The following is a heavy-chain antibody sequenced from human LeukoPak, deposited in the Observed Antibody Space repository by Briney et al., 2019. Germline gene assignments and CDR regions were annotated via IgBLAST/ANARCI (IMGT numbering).Heavy chain of an antibody. CDR3: ARETYYYDSSGYLGDDAFDI. CDR2: ISGNGGST. J-gene: IGHJ3*02. Sequence: GGSLRLSCAASGFTFSSYAMHWVRQAPGKGLEYVSAISGNGGSTYYANSVKGRFTISRDNSKNTLYLQMGSLRAEDMAVYYCARETYYYDSSGYLGDDAFDIWGQGTMVTVSS. V-gene: IGHV3-64*01. CDR1: GFTFSSYA. D-gene: IGHD3-22*01.